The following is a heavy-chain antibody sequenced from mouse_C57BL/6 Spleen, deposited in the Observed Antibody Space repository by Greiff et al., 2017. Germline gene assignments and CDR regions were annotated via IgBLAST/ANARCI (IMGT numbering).Heavy chain of an antibody. CDR1: GYTFTSYW. D-gene: IGHD1-1*01. J-gene: IGHJ2*01. Sequence: QVQLQQPGAELVTPGASVKLSCKASGYTFTSYWMHWVKQRPGRGLEWIGRIDPNSGGTKSKETFKSKATLTVDKPSSTAYMQRSSLTSEDSAVYYCARAGYGRGYYFDYWGQGTTLTVSS. CDR2: IDPNSGGT. V-gene: IGHV1-72*01. CDR3: ARAGYGRGYYFDY.